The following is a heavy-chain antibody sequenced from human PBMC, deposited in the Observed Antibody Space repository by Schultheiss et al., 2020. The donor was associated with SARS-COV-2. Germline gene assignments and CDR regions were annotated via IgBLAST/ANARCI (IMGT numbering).Heavy chain of an antibody. Sequence: SETLSLTCTVSGGSISSYYWSWIRQPPGKGLEWIGYIYYSGSTNYNPSLKSRVTISVDKSKNQFSLKLSSVTAADTAVYYCARFPWDTAMVGAFYFDYWGQGTLVTVSS. V-gene: IGHV4-59*08. CDR3: ARFPWDTAMVGAFYFDY. CDR2: IYYSGST. CDR1: GGSISSYY. J-gene: IGHJ4*02. D-gene: IGHD5-18*01.